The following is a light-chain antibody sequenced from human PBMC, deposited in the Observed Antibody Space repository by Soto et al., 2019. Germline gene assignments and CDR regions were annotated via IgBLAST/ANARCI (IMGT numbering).Light chain of an antibody. Sequence: QSVLTQPASVSGSPGQSITISCTGASSDVRGYNFVSWYQRHPGKAPKLIIYDVSYRPSGVSDRFSGSKSGNTASLTISGLQTEDEADYYCSSYVNSYEPVLFGGGTKLTVL. J-gene: IGLJ2*01. CDR2: DVS. CDR1: SSDVRGYNF. V-gene: IGLV2-14*03. CDR3: SSYVNSYEPVL.